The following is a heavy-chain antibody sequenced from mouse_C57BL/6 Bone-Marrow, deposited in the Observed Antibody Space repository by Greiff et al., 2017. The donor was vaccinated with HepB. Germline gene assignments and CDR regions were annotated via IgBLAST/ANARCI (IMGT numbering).Heavy chain of an antibody. CDR3: AREGVTGTKGFAY. V-gene: IGHV14-4*01. CDR1: GFNIKDDY. J-gene: IGHJ3*01. D-gene: IGHD4-1*01. CDR2: IDPENGDT. Sequence: EVQLQQSGAELVRPGASVKLSCTASGFNIKDDYMHWVKQRPEQGLEWIGWIDPENGDTEYASKFQGKATITADTSSNTAYLQLSSLTSEDSAVYYCAREGVTGTKGFAYWGQGTLVTVSA.